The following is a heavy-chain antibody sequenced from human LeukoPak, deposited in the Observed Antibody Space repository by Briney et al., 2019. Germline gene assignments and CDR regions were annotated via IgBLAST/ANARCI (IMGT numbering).Heavy chain of an antibody. CDR3: ARKATTGPTKAAFDI. J-gene: IGHJ3*02. CDR1: GYSISTSNY. CDR2: IYYSGGI. D-gene: IGHD4-17*01. V-gene: IGHV4-28*05. Sequence: PSETLSLTCAVSGYSISTSNYWAWIRPPPGRGLEWIGHIYYSGGIYYNPSLKSRVTMSVDTSRNQFSLKLSSVTAVDTAVYYCARKATTGPTKAAFDIWGQGTMVTVS.